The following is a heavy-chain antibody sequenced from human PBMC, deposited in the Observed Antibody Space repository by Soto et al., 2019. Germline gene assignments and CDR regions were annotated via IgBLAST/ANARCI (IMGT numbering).Heavy chain of an antibody. CDR1: GESFSAYH. Sequence: PSETLSLTCAVYGESFSAYHWSWTRQPPGKGLEWIGEISHSGSTNYNPSLKSRVTISVDTSKNQFSLKLRSLTAADTAVYYCARGLGGRSDFWGQGNLVTISS. V-gene: IGHV4-34*01. J-gene: IGHJ4*02. CDR2: ISHSGST. CDR3: ARGLGGRSDF.